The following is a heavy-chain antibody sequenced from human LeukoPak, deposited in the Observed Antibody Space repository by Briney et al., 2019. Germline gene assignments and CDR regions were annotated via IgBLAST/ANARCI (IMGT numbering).Heavy chain of an antibody. CDR2: INPNSGGT. CDR3: ARGYSYGYVYYYMDV. D-gene: IGHD5-18*01. J-gene: IGHJ6*03. CDR1: GHTFTGYY. V-gene: IGHV1-2*02. Sequence: GASVKVSCKASGHTFTGYYMHWVRQAPGQGLEWMGWINPNSGGTNYAQKFQGRVTMTRDTSISTAYMELSRLRSDDTAVYYCARGYSYGYVYYYMDVWGKGTTVTVSS.